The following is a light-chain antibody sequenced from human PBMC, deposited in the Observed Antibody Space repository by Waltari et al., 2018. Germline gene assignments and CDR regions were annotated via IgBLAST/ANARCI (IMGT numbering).Light chain of an antibody. V-gene: IGLV2-23*02. CDR3: CSYVDTTSWL. Sequence: QSARTQPASVSGSPGKSITISCTGTSSDSGNYNFVSLYQHQPGQAPKLVIYDVSARPSGVSNRFSGSKSGNTASLTISGLQPEDEADYYCCSYVDTTSWLFGGGTKLTVL. CDR1: SSDSGNYNF. J-gene: IGLJ3*02. CDR2: DVS.